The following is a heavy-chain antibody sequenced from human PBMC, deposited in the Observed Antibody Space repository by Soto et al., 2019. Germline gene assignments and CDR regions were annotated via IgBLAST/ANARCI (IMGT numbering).Heavy chain of an antibody. CDR3: ARDNWNSY. V-gene: IGHV3-74*01. CDR1: GFTFSSYW. J-gene: IGHJ4*01. Sequence: EVQLVESGGGLVQPGGSVRLSCAASGFTFSSYWMHWVRQAPGKGLMWVSRIHNDGSTTRYADSVKGRFTISRDNDKNTLYLQMSSLRVEDTDVYYCARDNWNSYWGQGTLVTVSS. CDR2: IHNDGSTT. D-gene: IGHD1-7*01.